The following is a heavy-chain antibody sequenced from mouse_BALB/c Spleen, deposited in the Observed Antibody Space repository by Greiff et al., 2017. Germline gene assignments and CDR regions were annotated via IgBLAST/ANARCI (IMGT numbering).Heavy chain of an antibody. CDR2: ISSGGGST. Sequence: EVKLMESGGGLVKPGGSLKLSCAASGFAFSSYDMSWVRQTPEKRLEWVAYISSGGGSTYYPDTVKGRFTISRDNAKNTLYLQMSSLKSEDTAMYYCARLGITDYFDYWGQGTTLTVSS. CDR3: ARLGITDYFDY. CDR1: GFAFSSYD. V-gene: IGHV5-12-1*01. J-gene: IGHJ2*01. D-gene: IGHD2-4*01.